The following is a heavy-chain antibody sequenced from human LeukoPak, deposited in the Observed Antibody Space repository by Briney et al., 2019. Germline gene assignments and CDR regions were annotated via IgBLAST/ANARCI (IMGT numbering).Heavy chain of an antibody. CDR2: IYTRGST. V-gene: IGHV4-4*07. D-gene: IGHD1-26*01. J-gene: IGHJ6*03. Sequence: SETLSLTCTVSGGSISSYYWSWIRQPAGKGLEWIGRIYTRGSTNYNPSLKSRVTMSVDTSKNQFSLKLSSVTAADTAVYYCARASGSYHNYYYYYMDVWGKGTTVTVSS. CDR1: GGSISSYY. CDR3: ARASGSYHNYYYYYMDV.